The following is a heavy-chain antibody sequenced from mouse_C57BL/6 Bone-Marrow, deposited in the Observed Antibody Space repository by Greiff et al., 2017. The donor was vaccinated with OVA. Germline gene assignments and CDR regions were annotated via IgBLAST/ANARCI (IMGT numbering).Heavy chain of an antibody. CDR3: ARDDGYLYV. CDR1: GYTFTSYW. CDR2: IDPSDSYT. J-gene: IGHJ1*03. D-gene: IGHD2-3*01. Sequence: VKLQQPGAELVMPGASVKLSCKASGYTFTSYWMHWVKQRPGQGLEWIGEIDPSDSYTNYNQKFKGKSTLTVDKSSSTAYMQLSSLTSEDSAVYYCARDDGYLYVWGTGTTVTVSS. V-gene: IGHV1-69*01.